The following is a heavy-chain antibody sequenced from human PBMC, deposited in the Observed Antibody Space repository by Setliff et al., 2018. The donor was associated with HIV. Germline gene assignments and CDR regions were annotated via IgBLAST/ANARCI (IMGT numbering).Heavy chain of an antibody. V-gene: IGHV4-39*02. CDR1: GGSMTGSGFY. D-gene: IGHD6-19*01. J-gene: IGHJ4*02. CDR3: ARLGSGWNWVTRIDY. CDR2: VSYNGNT. Sequence: PSETLSLTCTVSGGSMTGSGFYWGWIRQPPGKGLQWIGAVSYNGNTYYNVSLTSRVTISVDTSENLFSLKLRSVAAADTGIYYCARLGSGWNWVTRIDYWGQGTLVTVSS.